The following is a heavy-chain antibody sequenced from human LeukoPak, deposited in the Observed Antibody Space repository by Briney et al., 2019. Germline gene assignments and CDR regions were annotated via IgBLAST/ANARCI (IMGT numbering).Heavy chain of an antibody. D-gene: IGHD2-15*01. J-gene: IGHJ4*02. CDR1: GFTFNNYW. CDR2: IKPDGSEK. CDR3: AKGVGYCSGGSCQQFDY. Sequence: GGFLRLSCAASGFTFNNYWMSWVRQAPGKGLEWVANIKPDGSEKQYVDSVKGRFTISRDNAKNSLYLQMNSLRAEDTAVYYCAKGVGYCSGGSCQQFDYWGQGTLVTVSS. V-gene: IGHV3-7*01.